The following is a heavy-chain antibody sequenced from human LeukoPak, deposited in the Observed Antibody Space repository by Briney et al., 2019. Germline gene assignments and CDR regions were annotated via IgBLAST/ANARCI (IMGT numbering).Heavy chain of an antibody. CDR3: ARSTDY. CDR2: IYHSGST. D-gene: IGHD2-2*01. V-gene: IGHV4-38-2*01. CDR1: GYSISSGYY. Sequence: PSETLSLTRAVSGYSISSGYYWGWIRQPPGKGLEWIGSIYHSGSTYYNPSLKSRVTISVDTSKNQFSLKLSSVTAADTAVYYCARSTDYWGQGTLVTVSS. J-gene: IGHJ4*02.